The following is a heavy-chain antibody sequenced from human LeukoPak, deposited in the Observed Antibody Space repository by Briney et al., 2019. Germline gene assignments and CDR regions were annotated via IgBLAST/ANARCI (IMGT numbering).Heavy chain of an antibody. CDR2: ISVYNDNT. D-gene: IGHD3-22*01. V-gene: IGHV1-18*01. CDR1: GYIFTSYS. J-gene: IGHJ5*02. CDR3: ARGEASSGYSRYNWFDR. Sequence: GASVKVSCKASGYIFTSYSINWVRQAPGQGLEWMGWISVYNDNTNYAQKFQARVTMTTDISTNTAYMELRSLRSDDTAVYYCARGEASSGYSRYNWFDRWGQGTLVTVSS.